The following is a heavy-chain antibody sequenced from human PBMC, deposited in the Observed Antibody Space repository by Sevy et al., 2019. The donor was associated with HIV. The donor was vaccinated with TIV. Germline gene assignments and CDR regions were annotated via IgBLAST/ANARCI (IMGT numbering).Heavy chain of an antibody. J-gene: IGHJ5*02. V-gene: IGHV4-38-2*02. CDR2: IYHSGST. CDR3: AREGYSNYEDWFDP. CDR1: GYSISSGXX. D-gene: IGHD4-4*01. Sequence: SETLSLTCAVSGYSISSGXXXXXXRXPPGXGLXWIGSIYHSGSTYYNPSLKSRVTISVDTSKNQFSLKLSSVTAADTAVYYCAREGYSNYEDWFDPWGQGTLVTVSS.